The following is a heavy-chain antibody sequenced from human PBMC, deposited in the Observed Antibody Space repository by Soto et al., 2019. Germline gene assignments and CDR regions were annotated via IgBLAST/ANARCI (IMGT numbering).Heavy chain of an antibody. Sequence: EVQLLESGGGLVQPGGALRLSCVASGFTFGSYAMSWVRQAPEKGPEWVAILGGNGFTTYYADSVKGRFTISGNKSKRTPFLQMNSLRADDTGVYYCAKALRPSLTLCYDMDFWGRGTSVTVSS. CDR3: AKALRPSLTLCYDMDF. D-gene: IGHD2-2*01. CDR2: LGGNGFTT. V-gene: IGHV3-23*01. J-gene: IGHJ6*03. CDR1: GFTFGSYA.